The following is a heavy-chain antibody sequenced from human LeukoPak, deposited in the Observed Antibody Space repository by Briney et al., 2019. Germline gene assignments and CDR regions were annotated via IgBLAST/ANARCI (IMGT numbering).Heavy chain of an antibody. CDR2: INPSGGST. V-gene: IGHV1-46*01. CDR3: AREVGRIAAAGRGGGGY. J-gene: IGHJ4*02. CDR1: GYTFTSYY. D-gene: IGHD6-13*01. Sequence: ASVKVSCKASGYTFTSYYMHWVRQAPGQGLEWMGIINPSGGSTSYAQKFQGRVTMTRDTSTSTAYVELSSLRSEDTAVYYCAREVGRIAAAGRGGGGYWGQGTLVTVSS.